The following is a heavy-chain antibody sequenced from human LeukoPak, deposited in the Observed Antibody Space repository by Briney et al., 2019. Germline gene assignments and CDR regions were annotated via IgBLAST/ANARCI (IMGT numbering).Heavy chain of an antibody. V-gene: IGHV3-74*01. D-gene: IGHD3-16*02. CDR1: GFTFSSYW. CDR3: ASYRSGLTRGYFDY. CDR2: INSDGSST. Sequence: GGSLRLSCAASGFTFSSYWMHWVRQAPGKGLVWVSRINSDGSSTSYADSVKGRFTISRDNAKNTLYLQMNSLRAEDTAVYYCASYRSGLTRGYFDYWGNGTLVTVSS. J-gene: IGHJ4*01.